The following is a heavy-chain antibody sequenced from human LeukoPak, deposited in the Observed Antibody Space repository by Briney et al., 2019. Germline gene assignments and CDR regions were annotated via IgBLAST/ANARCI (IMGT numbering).Heavy chain of an antibody. Sequence: PSETLSLTCAVSGYSISSGYYWGWIRPPPGKGLEWIGSIYHSGSTYYNPSLKSRVTISVDTSKNQFSLKLSSVTAADTAVYYCARQGVAHAFDIWGQGTMVTVSS. CDR1: GYSISSGYY. V-gene: IGHV4-38-2*01. CDR3: ARQGVAHAFDI. CDR2: IYHSGST. D-gene: IGHD3-3*01. J-gene: IGHJ3*02.